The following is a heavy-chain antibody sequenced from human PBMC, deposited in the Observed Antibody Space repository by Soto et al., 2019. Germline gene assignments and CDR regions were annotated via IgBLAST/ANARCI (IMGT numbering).Heavy chain of an antibody. CDR2: VYPDDSDI. CDR1: GYSFGNFW. V-gene: IGHV5-51*01. J-gene: IGHJ3*02. CDR3: AKTLVGGGALDI. D-gene: IGHD1-26*01. Sequence: GAEVKKPGESLKISCKGSGYSFGNFWIAWVRQMPGKGLEWMGIVYPDDSDIRYSPSFQGQVTISADKSVSTAYLHLSTLRASDTAIYYCAKTLVGGGALDIWGQGTVVTVSS.